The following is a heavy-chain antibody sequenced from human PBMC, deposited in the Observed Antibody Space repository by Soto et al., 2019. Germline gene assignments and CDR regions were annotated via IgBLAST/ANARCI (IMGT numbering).Heavy chain of an antibody. Sequence: QVQLQESGPGLVKPSQTLSLTCTVSGGSISSGGYYWSWIRQHPGKGLERIGYIYYSGSTYYNPSLKSRVTISVDTAKNQFSLKLSSVTAADTAVYYCARARIVGATEPDAFDIWGQGTMVPVSS. CDR3: ARARIVGATEPDAFDI. CDR2: IYYSGST. J-gene: IGHJ3*02. V-gene: IGHV4-31*03. D-gene: IGHD1-26*01. CDR1: GGSISSGGYY.